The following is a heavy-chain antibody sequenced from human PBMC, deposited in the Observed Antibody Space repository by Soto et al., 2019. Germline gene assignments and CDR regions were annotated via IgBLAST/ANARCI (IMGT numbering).Heavy chain of an antibody. CDR2: IIPLFGTA. CDR1: AGPLITYT. D-gene: IGHD3-22*01. V-gene: IGHV1-69*01. CDR3: ARSQDSSGYWNNCFDP. J-gene: IGHJ5*02. Sequence: SVKVACTASAGPLITYTMAWVRHSPGQGLEWMGGIIPLFGTANYAQKFQGRVTITADESTSTVYMELSSLRSEDTAVYYCARSQDSSGYWNNCFDPWGQGTLVTVSS.